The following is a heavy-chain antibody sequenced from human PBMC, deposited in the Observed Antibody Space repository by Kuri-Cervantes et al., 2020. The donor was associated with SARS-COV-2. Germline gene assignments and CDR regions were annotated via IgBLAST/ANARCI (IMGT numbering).Heavy chain of an antibody. V-gene: IGHV4-59*08. Sequence: SETLSLTCTVSGGSISTYYWSWIRQPPGKGLEWIGYIYYSGSTNYNPSLESRITISVDTSKNQFSLKLSSVTAADTAVYYCARQGELRFLEWHFPTFDPWGQGTLVTVSS. CDR1: GGSISTYY. CDR2: IYYSGST. D-gene: IGHD3-3*01. CDR3: ARQGELRFLEWHFPTFDP. J-gene: IGHJ5*02.